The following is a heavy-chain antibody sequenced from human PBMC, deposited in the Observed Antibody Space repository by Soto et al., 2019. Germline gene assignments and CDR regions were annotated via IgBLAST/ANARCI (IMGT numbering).Heavy chain of an antibody. CDR1: GGTISNYA. D-gene: IGHD3-3*01. CDR3: ARGGFWSGYYSWFDP. CDR2: IIPLFGTT. J-gene: IGHJ5*02. Sequence: QVQLVQSGAEVKKPGSSVKVSCKTSGGTISNYAISWVRQAPGQGLEWMGGIIPLFGTTNYAQKFQGRVTITADESTRTAYMELSSLRSEDTAVYDCARGGFWSGYYSWFDPWGQGTLVTVSS. V-gene: IGHV1-69*12.